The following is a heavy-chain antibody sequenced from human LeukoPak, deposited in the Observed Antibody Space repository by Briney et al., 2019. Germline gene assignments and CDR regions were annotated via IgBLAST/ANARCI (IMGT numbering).Heavy chain of an antibody. D-gene: IGHD3-10*02. CDR3: ARDGRWSGWFDP. CDR2: IYYSGST. Sequence: SETLSLTCTVSGGSISSYYWSWIRQPPGKGLEWIGYIYYSGSTNYNPSLKSRVTISVDTSKNQFSLKLSSVTAADTAVYYCARDGRWSGWFDPWGQGTLVTVSS. V-gene: IGHV4-59*01. J-gene: IGHJ5*02. CDR1: GGSISSYY.